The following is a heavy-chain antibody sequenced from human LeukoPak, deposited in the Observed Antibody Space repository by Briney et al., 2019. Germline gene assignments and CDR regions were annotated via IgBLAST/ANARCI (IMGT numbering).Heavy chain of an antibody. J-gene: IGHJ6*03. CDR1: GGTFSSYS. Sequence: SVKVSCKGSGGTFSSYSISWVRQAPGQGLEWMGGVIPAFGTAHYAQKFQGRVTFTTDESTTTAYMELRSLRSEDTAVYYCASEGNYDSSGYSRYNYYMDVWGKGTAVTVSS. V-gene: IGHV1-69*05. CDR2: VIPAFGTA. CDR3: ASEGNYDSSGYSRYNYYMDV. D-gene: IGHD3-22*01.